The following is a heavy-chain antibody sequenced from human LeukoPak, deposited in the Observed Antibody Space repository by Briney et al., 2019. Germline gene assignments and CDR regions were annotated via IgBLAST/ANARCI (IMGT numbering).Heavy chain of an antibody. CDR2: ISGSGDAI. V-gene: IGHV3-48*04. D-gene: IGHD2-21*02. Sequence: PGGSLRLSCVASGFTFNNHNMDWVRQAPGKGLEWISYISGSGDAIFYADSVQGRFTISRDNAKNSLYLQMNSLRVEDTALYYCARAQTYGDSRLLLDYWGQGTLVTVSS. CDR1: GFTFNNHN. CDR3: ARAQTYGDSRLLLDY. J-gene: IGHJ4*02.